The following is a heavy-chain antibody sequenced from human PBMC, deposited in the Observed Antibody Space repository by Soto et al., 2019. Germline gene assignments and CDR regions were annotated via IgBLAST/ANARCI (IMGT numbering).Heavy chain of an antibody. D-gene: IGHD1-26*01. CDR3: ARVVGALGHWFDP. CDR2: ISAYNGNT. V-gene: IGHV1-18*01. Sequence: ASVKVSCNASGYTFTSYGISWVRLAPGQGLEWMGRISAYNGNTNYAQKLQGRVTMTTDTSTSTAYMELRSLRSDDTAVYYCARVVGALGHWFDPWGQGTLVTVSS. CDR1: GYTFTSYG. J-gene: IGHJ5*02.